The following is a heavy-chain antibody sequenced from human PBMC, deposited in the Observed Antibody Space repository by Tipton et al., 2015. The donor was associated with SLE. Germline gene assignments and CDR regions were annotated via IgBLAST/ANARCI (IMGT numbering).Heavy chain of an antibody. CDR2: ISGSSQTP. V-gene: IGHV3-23*01. CDR3: AKDYGQWLTLAGGFDP. J-gene: IGHJ5*02. D-gene: IGHD6-19*01. Sequence: GSLRLSCAASGFTFRIYAMSWVRQAPGKGLEWVSGISGSSQTPYYAESVKGRFTVSRDNSNDKLYLEMNDLRAEDTAVYYCAKDYGQWLTLAGGFDPWGPGTLVTVSS. CDR1: GFTFRIYA.